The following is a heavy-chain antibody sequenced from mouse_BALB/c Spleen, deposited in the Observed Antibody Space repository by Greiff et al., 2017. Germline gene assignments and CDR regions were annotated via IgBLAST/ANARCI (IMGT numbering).Heavy chain of an antibody. CDR1: GFTFSDYY. V-gene: IGHV5-4*02. CDR2: ISDGGSYT. Sequence: EVKLVESGGGLVKPGGSLKLSCAASGFTFSDYYMYWVRQTPEKRLEWVATISDGGSYTYYPDSVKGRFTISRDNAKNNLYLQMSSLKSEDTAMYYCAREYYGYGAMDYWGQGTSVTVSS. CDR3: AREYYGYGAMDY. J-gene: IGHJ4*01. D-gene: IGHD1-2*01.